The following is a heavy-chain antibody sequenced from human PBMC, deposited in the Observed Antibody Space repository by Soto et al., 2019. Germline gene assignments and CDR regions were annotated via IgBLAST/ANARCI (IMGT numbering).Heavy chain of an antibody. CDR1: GGSISSYY. J-gene: IGHJ4*02. V-gene: IGHV4-59*08. D-gene: IGHD1-26*01. CDR2: IYYSGST. Sequence: TSETLSLTCTVSGGSISSYYWSWIRQPPGKGLELIGYIYYSGSTNYNPSLKSRGTISVDTSKNQFSLKVSSVTAADTAVYYCARTRGSYYFDYWGQGTPVTVS. CDR3: ARTRGSYYFDY.